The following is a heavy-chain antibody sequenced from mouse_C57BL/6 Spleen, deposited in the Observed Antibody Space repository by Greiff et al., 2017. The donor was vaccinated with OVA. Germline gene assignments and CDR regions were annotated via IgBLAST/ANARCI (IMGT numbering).Heavy chain of an antibody. Sequence: VQLQQPGAELVKPGASVKLSCKASGYTFTSYWMHWVKQRPGQGLEWIGMIHPNSGSTNYNEKFKSKATLTVGKSSSTAYMQLSSLTSEDSAVYYCARGGFITTVVATSDVWGTGTTVTVSS. CDR1: GYTFTSYW. V-gene: IGHV1-64*01. J-gene: IGHJ1*03. CDR3: ARGGFITTVVATSDV. D-gene: IGHD1-1*01. CDR2: IHPNSGST.